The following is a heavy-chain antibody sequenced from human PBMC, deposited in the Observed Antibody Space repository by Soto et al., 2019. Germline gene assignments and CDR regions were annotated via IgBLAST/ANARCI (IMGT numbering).Heavy chain of an antibody. CDR2: INHSGST. CDR1: GGSFSGYY. J-gene: IGHJ4*02. V-gene: IGHV4-34*01. CDR3: ARGPYDYVWGSYRPNYFDY. Sequence: SETLSLTCAVYGGSFSGYYWSWIRQPPGKGPEWIGEINHSGSTNYNPSLKSRVTISVDTSKNQFSLKLSSVTAADTAVYYCARGPYDYVWGSYRPNYFDYWGQGTLVTVSS. D-gene: IGHD3-16*02.